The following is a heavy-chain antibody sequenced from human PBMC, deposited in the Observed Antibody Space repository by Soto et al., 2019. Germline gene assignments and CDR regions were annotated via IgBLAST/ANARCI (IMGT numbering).Heavy chain of an antibody. J-gene: IGHJ4*02. CDR2: INYSGNT. D-gene: IGHD1-26*01. CDR1: AGSISSSTYY. V-gene: IGHV4-39*01. CDR3: ATRRSGSYSDY. Sequence: QLQLQESGPGLVKPSETLSLTCTVSAGSISSSTYYWGWIRQPPGKGLEWIGSINYSGNTYYNPSLNSRVTMSVDTSRNQFSLKLNSVTAADTAVYYCATRRSGSYSDYWGQGILVTVSS.